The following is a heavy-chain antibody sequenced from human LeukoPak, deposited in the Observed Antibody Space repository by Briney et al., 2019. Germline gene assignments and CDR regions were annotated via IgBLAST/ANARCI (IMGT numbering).Heavy chain of an antibody. CDR2: ISANGDIA. D-gene: IGHD5-12*01. J-gene: IGHJ4*02. CDR3: ARGMGGYGGYDY. Sequence: GGSLRLSCAASGFTLTNYAMNWVRQAPGKGLEWVSGISANGDIAYYGDSVKGRFTMSRDNSKNTVYLQMNSLRVEDTAVYYCARGMGGYGGYDYWGQGTLVTVSS. V-gene: IGHV3-23*01. CDR1: GFTLTNYA.